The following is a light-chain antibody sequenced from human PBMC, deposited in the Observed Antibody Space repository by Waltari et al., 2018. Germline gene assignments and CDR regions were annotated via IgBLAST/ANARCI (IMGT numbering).Light chain of an antibody. CDR1: SSDVGNYKR. Sequence: SALTQPASVSGSPGQWITIPCPGTSSDVGNYKRVSWYQQHPGKAPKLMIYAVSKRPSGVSDRFSGSKSGDMASLTISGLQPEDEAEYFCSSYAGSSKGVFGGGTKVTVL. CDR2: AVS. CDR3: SSYAGSSKGV. J-gene: IGLJ2*01. V-gene: IGLV2-23*02.